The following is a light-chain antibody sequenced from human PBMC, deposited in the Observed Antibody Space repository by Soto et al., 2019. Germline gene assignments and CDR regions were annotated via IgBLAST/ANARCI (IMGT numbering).Light chain of an antibody. Sequence: EIFLTQSPDTLSLSPGERATLTCRASQSVTNYIAWYQQRPGQAPRLLIYDASNRATGVPARFSGSRSGTDFTLTISDLEPEDFAVYYCQQYGSSGTFGQGTKVDI. J-gene: IGKJ1*01. CDR2: DAS. CDR1: QSVTNY. V-gene: IGKV3-11*01. CDR3: QQYGSSGT.